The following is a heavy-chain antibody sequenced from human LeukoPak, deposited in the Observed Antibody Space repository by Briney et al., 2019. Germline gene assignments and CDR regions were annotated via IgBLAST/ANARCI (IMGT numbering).Heavy chain of an antibody. CDR2: INWNGGSI. J-gene: IGHJ4*02. CDR1: GFTFDDYG. D-gene: IGHD6-19*01. Sequence: GGSLRLSCAASGFTFDDYGMSWVRQAPGKGLEWVSGINWNGGSIGYADSVKGRFTISRDNAKNSLYLQMNSLRAEDTALYYCARDSIAVAGNDYWGQGTLVTVSS. CDR3: ARDSIAVAGNDY. V-gene: IGHV3-20*04.